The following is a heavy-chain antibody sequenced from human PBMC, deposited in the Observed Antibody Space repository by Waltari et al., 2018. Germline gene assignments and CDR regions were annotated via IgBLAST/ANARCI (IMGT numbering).Heavy chain of an antibody. CDR1: GGSISSYY. CDR2: IYYSGST. D-gene: IGHD2-21*02. CDR3: ARHLWVVTAIPKYYDAFDI. V-gene: IGHV4-59*08. Sequence: QVQLQESGPGLVKPSETLSLTCTVSGGSISSYYWSWIRQPPGKGLEWIGYIYYSGSTNYNPPLKSRVTISVDTSKNQFSRKLSSVTAADTAVYYCARHLWVVTAIPKYYDAFDIWGQGTMVTVSS. J-gene: IGHJ3*02.